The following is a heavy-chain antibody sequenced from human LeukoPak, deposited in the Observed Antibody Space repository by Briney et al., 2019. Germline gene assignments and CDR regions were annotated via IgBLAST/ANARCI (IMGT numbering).Heavy chain of an antibody. D-gene: IGHD3-3*01. CDR3: ARDSGAYDFWSGFFRMDV. J-gene: IGHJ6*03. CDR1: GGTFSSYA. Sequence: SVKVSCKASGGTFSSYAISWGRQAPGQGLGRMVRIIPVFGTANYAQKLQGRVTITADKSPSTAYMEQSSLRSEDTAVYYCARDSGAYDFWSGFFRMDVWGKGTTVTVSS. CDR2: IIPVFGTA. V-gene: IGHV1-69*06.